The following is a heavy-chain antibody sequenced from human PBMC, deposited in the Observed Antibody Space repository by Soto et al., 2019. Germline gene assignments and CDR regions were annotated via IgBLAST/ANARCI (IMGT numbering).Heavy chain of an antibody. J-gene: IGHJ5*01. CDR2: IKSKSSGGTT. CDR1: GFIFRNAW. CDR3: TSEKGWRQSPLDS. D-gene: IGHD4-4*01. Sequence: LVESGGCLVKPGGSIRLSCAASGFIFRNAWMSWVRQAPGKGLEWVGRIKSKSSGGTTDYAAPVEGRVTITRDDSKSILYLQMTSLTVEDTAVYFCTSEKGWRQSPLDSWGQGALVTVSS. V-gene: IGHV3-15*01.